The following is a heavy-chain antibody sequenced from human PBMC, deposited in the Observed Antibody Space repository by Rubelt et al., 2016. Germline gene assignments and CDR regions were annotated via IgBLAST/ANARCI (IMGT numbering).Heavy chain of an antibody. D-gene: IGHD4-11*01. V-gene: IGHV4-59*12. CDR3: ARLTTEIDY. J-gene: IGHJ4*02. Sequence: GKGLEWIGYIYYSGSTNYNPSLKSRVTISVDTSKNQFSLKLSSVTAADTAVYYCARLTTEIDYWGQGTLVTVSS. CDR2: IYYSGST.